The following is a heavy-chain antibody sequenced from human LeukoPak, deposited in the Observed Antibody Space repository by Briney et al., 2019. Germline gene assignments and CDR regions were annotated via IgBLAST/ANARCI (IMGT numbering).Heavy chain of an antibody. Sequence: SETLSLTCTVSGGSISSYYWSWIRQPPGKGLEWIGYIYYSGSTNYNPSLKSRVTISVDTSKNQFSLKLSSVTAADTAVYYCARHHATTVTTSRVYYFDYWGQGTLVTVSS. V-gene: IGHV4-59*08. CDR2: IYYSGST. J-gene: IGHJ4*02. CDR3: ARHHATTVTTSRVYYFDY. D-gene: IGHD4-17*01. CDR1: GGSISSYY.